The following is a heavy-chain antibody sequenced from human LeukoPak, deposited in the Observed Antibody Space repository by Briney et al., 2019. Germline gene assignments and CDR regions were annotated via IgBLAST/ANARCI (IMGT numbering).Heavy chain of an antibody. V-gene: IGHV3-23*01. Sequence: GGSLRLSCVVSGFPFSSYGMSWVRQSPGKGLEWVSGISDSGRGSYYADSVKGRFTISRDISKKTLYLQMNSLIAEDTALYYCARASGTYYYYGMDVWGQGTTVTVSS. J-gene: IGHJ6*02. CDR2: ISDSGRGS. CDR3: ARASGTYYYYGMDV. D-gene: IGHD1-26*01. CDR1: GFPFSSYG.